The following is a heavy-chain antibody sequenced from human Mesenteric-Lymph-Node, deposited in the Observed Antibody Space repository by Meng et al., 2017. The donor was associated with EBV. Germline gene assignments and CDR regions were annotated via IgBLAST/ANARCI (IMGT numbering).Heavy chain of an antibody. CDR1: GYTYTSYG. V-gene: IGHV1-18*01. CDR3: AREGDWTTFDY. D-gene: IGHD3/OR15-3a*01. CDR2: ISAYNGNT. J-gene: IGHJ4*02. Sequence: QVPLVQAGGEVKEPGASVRVSCKASGYTYTSYGIIWVRQAPGQGLEWVGWISAYNGNTNYAQKVQGRVTMTTDTSTTTAYMELRRLRSDDTAVYYCAREGDWTTFDYWGQGTLVTVSS.